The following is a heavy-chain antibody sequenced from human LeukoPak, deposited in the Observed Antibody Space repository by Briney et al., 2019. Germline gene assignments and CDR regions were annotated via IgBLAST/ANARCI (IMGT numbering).Heavy chain of an antibody. CDR1: GGSISSYY. V-gene: IGHV4-4*07. Sequence: SETLSLTCIVYGGSISSYYWSWIRQPAGKGLEWIGRIYTSGSTNYNPSLKSRVTMSVDTSKNQFSLNLRSVTAADTAVYYCGALSTVTNGYNSLDIWGQGTMITVSS. CDR3: GALSTVTNGYNSLDI. D-gene: IGHD4-17*01. J-gene: IGHJ3*02. CDR2: IYTSGST.